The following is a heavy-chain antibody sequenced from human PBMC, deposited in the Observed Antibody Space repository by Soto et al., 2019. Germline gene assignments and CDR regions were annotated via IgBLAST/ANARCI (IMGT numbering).Heavy chain of an antibody. CDR1: GGTFSSYA. Sequence: SVKVSCKASGGTFSSYAISWVRQAPGQGLEWMGGIIPIFGTANYAQKFQGRVTITADESTSTAYMELSSLRSEDTAVYYCARDHCSGGSCYSGISYYYYGMDVWGQGTTVTVSS. J-gene: IGHJ6*02. V-gene: IGHV1-69*13. CDR3: ARDHCSGGSCYSGISYYYYGMDV. CDR2: IIPIFGTA. D-gene: IGHD2-15*01.